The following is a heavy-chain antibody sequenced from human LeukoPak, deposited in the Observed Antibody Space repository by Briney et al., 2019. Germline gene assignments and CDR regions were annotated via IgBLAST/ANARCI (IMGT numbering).Heavy chain of an antibody. D-gene: IGHD4-23*01. CDR1: GYTFTSYY. J-gene: IGHJ6*03. V-gene: IGHV1-46*01. CDR2: INPSGGST. CDR3: ARDRTVEDYYYYYMDV. Sequence: ASVKVSCKASGYTFTSYYMHWVRQAPGQGLEWMGIINPSGGSTSYAQKFQGRVTMTRDMSTSTVYMELSSLRSEDTAVYYCARDRTVEDYYYYYMDVWGKGTTVTVSS.